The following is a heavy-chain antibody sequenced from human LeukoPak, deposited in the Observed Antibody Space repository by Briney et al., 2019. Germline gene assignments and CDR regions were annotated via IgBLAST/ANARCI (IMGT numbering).Heavy chain of an antibody. D-gene: IGHD6-19*01. CDR3: ARMFAGGWLFDY. J-gene: IGHJ4*02. CDR1: GYTFTGYY. CDR2: INPNSGGT. V-gene: IGHV1-2*04. Sequence: GSVKVSCKASGYTFTGYYMHWVRQAPGQGLEWMGWINPNSGGTNYAQKFQGWVTKTRDTSISTAYMELSRLRSDDTAVYYCARMFAGGWLFDYWGQGTLVTVSS.